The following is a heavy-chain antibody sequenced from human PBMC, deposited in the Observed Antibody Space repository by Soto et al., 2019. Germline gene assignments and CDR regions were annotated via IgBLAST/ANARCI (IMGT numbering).Heavy chain of an antibody. J-gene: IGHJ4*02. V-gene: IGHV3-30-3*01. CDR2: ISYDGSNK. CDR1: GLTFSSYA. Sequence: QVQLVESGGGAVQPGRSLRLSCAASGLTFSSYALHWVREAPGKGLEWVAVISYDGSNKYYADSVKGRFTISRDNSKNTLYLQMNSLRAEDTAVYYCVRAPTSGCTSYYFDYWGQGTLVTVSS. D-gene: IGHD3-10*01. CDR3: VRAPTSGCTSYYFDY.